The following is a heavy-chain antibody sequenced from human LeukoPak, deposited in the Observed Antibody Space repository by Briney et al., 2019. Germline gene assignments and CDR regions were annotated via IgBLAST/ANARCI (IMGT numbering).Heavy chain of an antibody. CDR2: IYYSGST. V-gene: IGHV4-31*03. CDR3: LRISNPPYCGSTSCIAWFDP. CDR1: GGSISSGGYY. Sequence: SETLSLTCTVSGGSISSGGYYWSWIRQHPGKGLEWIGYIYYSGSTYYNPSLKSRVTISVDTSKNQFSLKLSSVTAAVWAPKYLLRISNPPYCGSTSCIAWFDPWGQGTLVTVSS. J-gene: IGHJ5*02. D-gene: IGHD2-2*01.